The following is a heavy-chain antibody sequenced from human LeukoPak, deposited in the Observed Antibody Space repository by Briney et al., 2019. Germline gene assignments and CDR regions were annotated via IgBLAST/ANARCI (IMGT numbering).Heavy chain of an antibody. J-gene: IGHJ4*02. Sequence: ASVKVSCKASGYTFTSYAMHWVRQALGQRLEWMGWINAGNGNTKYSQKFQGRVTITRDTSASTAYMELSSLRSEDTAVYYCARGGSYSSTRRYFDYWGQGTLVTVSS. V-gene: IGHV1-3*01. D-gene: IGHD6-13*01. CDR1: GYTFTSYA. CDR3: ARGGSYSSTRRYFDY. CDR2: INAGNGNT.